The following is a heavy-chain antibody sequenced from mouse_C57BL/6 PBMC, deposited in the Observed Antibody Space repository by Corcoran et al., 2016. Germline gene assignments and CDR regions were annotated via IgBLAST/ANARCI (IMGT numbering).Heavy chain of an antibody. Sequence: QVQLQQSGPELVKPGASVKISCKASGYTFTDYYINWVKQRPGQGLEWIGWIFPGSGSTYYNEKFKGKATLTVDKSSSTAYMSLSILTSEDSAVYFCAIFGSSAYFDYWGQGTTLTVSS. CDR1: GYTFTDYY. V-gene: IGHV1-75*01. J-gene: IGHJ2*01. D-gene: IGHD1-1*01. CDR2: IFPGSGST. CDR3: AIFGSSAYFDY.